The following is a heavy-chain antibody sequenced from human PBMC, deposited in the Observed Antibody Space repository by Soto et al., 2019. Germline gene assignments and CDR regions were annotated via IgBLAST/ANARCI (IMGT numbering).Heavy chain of an antibody. J-gene: IGHJ4*02. Sequence: SETLSLTCAVYGGSFSGYYWSWIRQPPGKGLEWIWEINHSGSTNYNPSLKGRVTISVDTSKNQFSLKLSSVTAADTAVYYCARRGGNMAARDYWGQGTLVTVSS. V-gene: IGHV4-34*01. CDR2: INHSGST. CDR1: GGSFSGYY. D-gene: IGHD6-6*01. CDR3: ARRGGNMAARDY.